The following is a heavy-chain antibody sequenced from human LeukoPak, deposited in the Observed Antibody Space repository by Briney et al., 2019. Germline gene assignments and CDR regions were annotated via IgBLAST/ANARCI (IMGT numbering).Heavy chain of an antibody. Sequence: GGSLRLSCAASGFTFNNYAMSWVRQAPGKGLEWVSTISGSGGDTYYADSVKGRFTISRDDPKNTLYLQMNSLRAEDTAVYYCAKDYYYDSSGPNYFDYWGQGTLVTVSS. D-gene: IGHD3-22*01. J-gene: IGHJ4*02. CDR2: ISGSGGDT. V-gene: IGHV3-23*01. CDR3: AKDYYYDSSGPNYFDY. CDR1: GFTFNNYA.